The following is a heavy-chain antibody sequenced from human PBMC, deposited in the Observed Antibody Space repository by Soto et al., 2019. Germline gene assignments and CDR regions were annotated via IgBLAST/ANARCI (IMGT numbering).Heavy chain of an antibody. CDR3: TRQGFGEVHGLVDV. D-gene: IGHD3-10*01. CDR1: GGSINSGGYS. V-gene: IGHV4-30-2*01. Sequence: SETLSLTCTVSGGSINSGGYSWTWIRQPPGKGLEWIGFIYHTGTTYYNPSLKSRVTISVDRSKNQFSLKLNSVTAADTAVYYCTRQGFGEVHGLVDVWGQGTTVTVSS. J-gene: IGHJ6*02. CDR2: IYHTGTT.